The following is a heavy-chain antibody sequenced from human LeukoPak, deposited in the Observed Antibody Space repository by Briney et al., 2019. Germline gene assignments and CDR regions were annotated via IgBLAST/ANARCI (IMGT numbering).Heavy chain of an antibody. Sequence: SETLSLTCAVSGGSISSGGYYWTWIRQHPGKGLEWIGYIYYTGSTFFNPSLKSRVIISVDTSKNQFSLKLSSVTAADTAVYYCARSDQRWLYSDYWGQGTLVTVSS. CDR3: ARSDQRWLYSDY. J-gene: IGHJ4*02. CDR2: IYYTGST. CDR1: GGSISSGGYY. D-gene: IGHD5-24*01. V-gene: IGHV4-31*11.